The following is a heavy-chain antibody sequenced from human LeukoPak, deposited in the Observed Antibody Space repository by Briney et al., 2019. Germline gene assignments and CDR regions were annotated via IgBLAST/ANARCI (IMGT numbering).Heavy chain of an antibody. CDR3: ARQGYYDYIFDY. D-gene: IGHD3-16*01. Sequence: SETLSLTCTVSGGSISSGSYYWSWIRQPPGKGLEWLGYIYYSGSTNYNPSLKSRVTISVDTSKNQFSLKLSSVTAADTAVYYCARQGYYDYIFDYWGQGTLVTVSS. J-gene: IGHJ4*02. CDR1: GGSISSGSYY. CDR2: IYYSGST. V-gene: IGHV4-61*01.